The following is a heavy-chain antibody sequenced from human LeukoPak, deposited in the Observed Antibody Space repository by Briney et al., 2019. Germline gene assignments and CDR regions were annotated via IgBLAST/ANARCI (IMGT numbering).Heavy chain of an antibody. CDR1: GGSISSGSYY. D-gene: IGHD1-26*01. J-gene: IGHJ5*02. V-gene: IGHV4-61*02. CDR3: ARDPKVGHGHDP. CDR2: IYTSGST. Sequence: PSQTLSLTCTVSGGSISSGSYYWSWIRQPAGKGLEWIGRIYTSGSTNYNPSLKSRVTMSVDTSKNQFSLKLSSVTAADTAVYYCARDPKVGHGHDPWGQGTLVTVSS.